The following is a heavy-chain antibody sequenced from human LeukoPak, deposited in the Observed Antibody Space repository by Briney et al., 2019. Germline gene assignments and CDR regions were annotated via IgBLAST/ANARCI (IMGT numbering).Heavy chain of an antibody. D-gene: IGHD5-12*01. CDR2: IYYSGST. CDR3: ARESPYDGAFDI. J-gene: IGHJ3*02. V-gene: IGHV4-59*01. CDR1: GGSISSDY. Sequence: NPSETLSLTCSVSGGSISSDYWTWVRQPPGKGLEWIGYIYYSGSTNYNPSLKSRVTISLDTSKNQFSVKLSSVTAADTAVYYCARESPYDGAFDIWGQGTVVTVSS.